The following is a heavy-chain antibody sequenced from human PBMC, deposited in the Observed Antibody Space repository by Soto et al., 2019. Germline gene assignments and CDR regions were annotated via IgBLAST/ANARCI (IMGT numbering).Heavy chain of an antibody. CDR3: ARDYDFWSFDP. CDR1: GGTFSSYT. J-gene: IGHJ5*02. CDR2: IIPILGIA. Sequence: SVKVSCKASGGTFSSYTISWVRQAPGQGLEWMGRIIPILGIANYAQKFQGRVTITADKSTSTAYMELSSLRPEDTAVYYCARDYDFWSFDPWGQGTLVTVSS. V-gene: IGHV1-69*04. D-gene: IGHD3-3*01.